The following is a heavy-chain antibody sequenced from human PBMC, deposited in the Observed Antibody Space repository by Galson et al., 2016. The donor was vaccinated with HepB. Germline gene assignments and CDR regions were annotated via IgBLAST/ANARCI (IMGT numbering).Heavy chain of an antibody. D-gene: IGHD2-15*01. CDR2: ISYDGNDK. V-gene: IGHV3-30*03. CDR3: ATALGATPTFNS. CDR1: GFTFSHYN. J-gene: IGHJ4*02. Sequence: SLRLSCAASGFTFSHYNMNWVRQAPGKGLEWLAVISYDGNDKSYADSVKGRFTISRDNSKSTLSLQMNSLRAEDTAVYYCATALGATPTFNSWGQGILVTVSS.